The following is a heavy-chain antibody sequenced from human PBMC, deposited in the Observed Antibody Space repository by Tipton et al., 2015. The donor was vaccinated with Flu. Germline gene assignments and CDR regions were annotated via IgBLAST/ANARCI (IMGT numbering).Heavy chain of an antibody. CDR1: GGSVSSNH. V-gene: IGHV4-59*02. J-gene: IGHJ6*02. Sequence: LRLSCTVSGGSVSSNHWIWIRQFPGKGLEWIGFIFYRGTTNYNPSLKSRVSISSDTSKNEFSLKLTSVTAADTAVYYCARELRFLEGSMDVWGQGATVTVSS. CDR3: ARELRFLEGSMDV. D-gene: IGHD3-3*01. CDR2: IFYRGTT.